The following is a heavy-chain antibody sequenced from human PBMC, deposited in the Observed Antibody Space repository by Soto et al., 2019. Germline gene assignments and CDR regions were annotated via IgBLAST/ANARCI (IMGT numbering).Heavy chain of an antibody. CDR2: ISAYNGNT. Sequence: ASVKVSFKASGYTFTSYGISWVRQAPGQGLEWMGWISAYNGNTNYAQELQGRVTMTTDTSTSTAYMELGSLRSDDTAVYYCARVPAAMIYYYYYMDVWGKGTTVTVSS. V-gene: IGHV1-18*01. J-gene: IGHJ6*03. D-gene: IGHD2-2*01. CDR3: ARVPAAMIYYYYYMDV. CDR1: GYTFTSYG.